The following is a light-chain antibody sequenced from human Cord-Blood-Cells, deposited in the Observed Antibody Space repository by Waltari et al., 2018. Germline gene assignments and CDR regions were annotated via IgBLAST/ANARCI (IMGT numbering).Light chain of an antibody. CDR3: AAWDDSLNGVV. CDR2: SNN. CDR1: SSNIGSTT. J-gene: IGLJ2*01. Sequence: HSALTQPPSASGTPGQRVTISCSGTSSNIGSTTVTWYQQHPGTAPKLLIYSNNQRPSGVPDRFSGSKSGTSASLAISGLQSEDEADYYCAAWDDSLNGVVFGGGTKLTVL. V-gene: IGLV1-44*01.